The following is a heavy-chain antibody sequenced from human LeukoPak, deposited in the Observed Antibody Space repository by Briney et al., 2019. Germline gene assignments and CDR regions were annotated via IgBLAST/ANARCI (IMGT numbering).Heavy chain of an antibody. CDR1: GFTFSSYA. Sequence: GGSLRLSCAASGFTFSSYAMSWVRQAPGKGLEWVSAISGSGGSTYYADSVKGRFTISRDNSKNTLYLKMNSLRAEDTAVYYCAKVGVGATILYYFDYWGQGTLVTVSS. CDR3: AKVGVGATILYYFDY. D-gene: IGHD1-26*01. J-gene: IGHJ4*02. V-gene: IGHV3-23*01. CDR2: ISGSGGST.